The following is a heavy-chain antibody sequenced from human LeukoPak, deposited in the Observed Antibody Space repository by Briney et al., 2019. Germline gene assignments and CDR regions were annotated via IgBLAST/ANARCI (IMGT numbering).Heavy chain of an antibody. CDR2: IWYDGSNK. CDR3: ARDGGYGKILRYYFDY. V-gene: IGHV3-33*01. CDR1: GFTFSSYG. J-gene: IGHJ4*02. D-gene: IGHD5-12*01. Sequence: GRSLRLSCAASGFTFSSYGMHWVRQAPGKGLEWVAVIWYDGSNKYYADSVKGRFTISRDNSKNTLYLQMNSLRAEDTAVYYCARDGGYGKILRYYFDYWGQGTLVTVSS.